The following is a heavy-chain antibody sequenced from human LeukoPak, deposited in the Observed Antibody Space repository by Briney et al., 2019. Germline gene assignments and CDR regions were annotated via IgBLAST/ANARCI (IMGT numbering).Heavy chain of an antibody. Sequence: GGSLRLSCVASGFTVSSSYMTWVREAPGKGLEWVSFIYSGGTTYYADSVKGRFTISRDNAKNSLYMQMNSLRAEDTAVYYCARGLNGQWLVDAFDIWGQGTMVTVSS. V-gene: IGHV3-66*01. CDR2: IYSGGTT. D-gene: IGHD6-19*01. CDR3: ARGLNGQWLVDAFDI. J-gene: IGHJ3*02. CDR1: GFTVSSSY.